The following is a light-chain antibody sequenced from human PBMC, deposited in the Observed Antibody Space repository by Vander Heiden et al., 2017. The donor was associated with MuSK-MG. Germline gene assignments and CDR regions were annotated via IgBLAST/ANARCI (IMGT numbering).Light chain of an antibody. Sequence: QSALTQPASVSGSPGPSITISCTGTSSDVGGYNYVSWYQQHPGKAPKLMIYEVSNRPSGASTRFSGSKSGNTASLTISGLQAEDEADYYCSSYTSSSTVVFGGGTKLTVL. J-gene: IGLJ2*01. CDR3: SSYTSSSTVV. CDR1: SSDVGGYNY. CDR2: EVS. V-gene: IGLV2-14*01.